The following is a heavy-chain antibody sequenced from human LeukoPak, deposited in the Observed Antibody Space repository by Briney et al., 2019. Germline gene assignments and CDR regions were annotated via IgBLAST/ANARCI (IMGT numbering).Heavy chain of an antibody. J-gene: IGHJ3*02. D-gene: IGHD1-26*01. Sequence: SETLSLTCTVSGGSISSSSYYWGWIRQPPGKGLEWIGSIYYSGSTYYNPSLKSRVTISVDTSKNQFALKLSSVTAADTAVYYCARDRVGATIGPDAFDIWGQGTMVTVSS. CDR3: ARDRVGATIGPDAFDI. V-gene: IGHV4-39*02. CDR2: IYYSGST. CDR1: GGSISSSSYY.